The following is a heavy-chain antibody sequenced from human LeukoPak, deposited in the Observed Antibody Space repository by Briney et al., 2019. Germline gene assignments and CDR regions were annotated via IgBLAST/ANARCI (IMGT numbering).Heavy chain of an antibody. CDR1: GGTFSSYA. CDR2: IIPIFGTA. Sequence: ASVKVSCKASGGTFSSYAISWVRQAPGQGLEWMGGIIPIFGTANYAQKFQGRVTITADKSTSTAYMELSSLRSEDTAVYYCAREVGATTGQLKSLDYWGQGTLVTVSS. D-gene: IGHD1-26*01. CDR3: AREVGATTGQLKSLDY. V-gene: IGHV1-69*06. J-gene: IGHJ4*02.